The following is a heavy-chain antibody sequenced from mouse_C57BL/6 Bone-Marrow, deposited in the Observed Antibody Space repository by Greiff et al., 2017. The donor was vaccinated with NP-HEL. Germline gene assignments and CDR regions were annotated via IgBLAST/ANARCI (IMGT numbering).Heavy chain of an antibody. CDR3: ARERYYGSSYLAWFAY. CDR1: GYTFTSYW. D-gene: IGHD1-1*01. J-gene: IGHJ3*01. Sequence: VQLQQPGAELVRPGSSVKLSCKASGYTFTSYWMHWVKQRPIQGLEWIGNIDPSDSETHSNQKLKDKATLTVDKSSSTAYMQLSSLTSEDSAVYYCARERYYGSSYLAWFAYWGQGTLVTVSA. CDR2: IDPSDSET. V-gene: IGHV1-52*01.